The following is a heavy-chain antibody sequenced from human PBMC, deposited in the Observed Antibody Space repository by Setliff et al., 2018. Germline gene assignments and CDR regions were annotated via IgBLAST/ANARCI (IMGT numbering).Heavy chain of an antibody. CDR1: GSAISSGHY. V-gene: IGHV4-38-2*01. Sequence: ETLSLTCAVSGSAISSGHYWGWIRQPPGKGGLEWIGSFRPSGRTYYNPSLKSRVTISLDTSKSQFFLKLNSVTAADTAVYYCARMSGFLYMDVWGKGTPVTVSS. CDR3: ARMSGFLYMDV. J-gene: IGHJ6*03. D-gene: IGHD3-3*01. CDR2: FRPSGRT.